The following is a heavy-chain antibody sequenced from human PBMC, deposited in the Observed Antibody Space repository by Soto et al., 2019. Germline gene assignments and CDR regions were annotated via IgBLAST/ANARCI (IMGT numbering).Heavy chain of an antibody. CDR3: ARDPRYYYDSSLSSITYFDY. V-gene: IGHV1-46*01. D-gene: IGHD3-22*01. J-gene: IGHJ4*02. Sequence: QVQLVQSGAEVKKPGASVKVSCKASGYTFTSYYMHWVRQAPGQGLEWMGIINPSGGSTSYAQKFQGRVTMNRDTSTSTVYMELSSLRSEATAVYYCARDPRYYYDSSLSSITYFDYWGQGTLVTVSS. CDR1: GYTFTSYY. CDR2: INPSGGST.